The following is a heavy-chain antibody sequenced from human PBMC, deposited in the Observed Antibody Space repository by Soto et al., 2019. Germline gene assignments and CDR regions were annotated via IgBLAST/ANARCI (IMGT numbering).Heavy chain of an antibody. J-gene: IGHJ6*02. Sequence: ASVKVSCKASGYTFTSYAMHWVRQAPGQRLERMGWINAGNGNTKYSQKFQGRVTITRDTSASTAYMELSSLRSEDTAVYYCARVQVALIYDILSRGYYYYGMYVCGQGTTVTVSS. V-gene: IGHV1-3*01. D-gene: IGHD3-9*01. CDR2: INAGNGNT. CDR3: ARVQVALIYDILSRGYYYYGMYV. CDR1: GYTFTSYA.